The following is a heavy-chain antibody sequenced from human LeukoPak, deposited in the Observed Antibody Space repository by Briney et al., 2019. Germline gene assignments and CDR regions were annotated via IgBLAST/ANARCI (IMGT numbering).Heavy chain of an antibody. CDR3: ARDNYDYVWGSYRHLDY. D-gene: IGHD3-16*02. V-gene: IGHV4-59*01. CDR2: ISYSGTT. Sequence: SETLSLTCSVSGGSISGYYWSWIRQPPGKGLECIGYISYSGTTHYNPSLKSRVTISVDTSKNQSSLKVTSVTAADTAVYYCARDNYDYVWGSYRHLDYWGQGNLVTVSS. J-gene: IGHJ4*02. CDR1: GGSISGYY.